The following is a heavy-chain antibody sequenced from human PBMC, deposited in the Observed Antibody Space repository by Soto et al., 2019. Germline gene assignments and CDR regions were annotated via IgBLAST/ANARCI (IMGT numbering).Heavy chain of an antibody. Sequence: QVQLVQSGAEVKMPGASVKVSCKASGYTFTDYGINWVRQATGQGLEWMGWMKPKSGDTVYAQKFQGRVSMTRATSISTAYMELNSLKSEDTAVYYCERGGYSVVGATVYWGQGTLVTVSS. CDR2: MKPKSGDT. CDR1: GYTFTDYG. CDR3: ERGGYSVVGATVY. J-gene: IGHJ4*02. V-gene: IGHV1-8*01. D-gene: IGHD1-26*01.